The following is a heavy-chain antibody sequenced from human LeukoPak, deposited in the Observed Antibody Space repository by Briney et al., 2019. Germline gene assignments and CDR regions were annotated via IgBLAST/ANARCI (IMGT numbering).Heavy chain of an antibody. Sequence: ASVKVSCKASGYTFTGYYMHWVRQAPGQGLEWMGWINPNSGGTNYAQKFQGRVTMTRDTSTSTAYMELSRLRSDDTAVYYCARDCCGYETFDYWGQGTLVTVSS. CDR1: GYTFTGYY. D-gene: IGHD5-12*01. CDR2: INPNSGGT. J-gene: IGHJ4*02. CDR3: ARDCCGYETFDY. V-gene: IGHV1-2*02.